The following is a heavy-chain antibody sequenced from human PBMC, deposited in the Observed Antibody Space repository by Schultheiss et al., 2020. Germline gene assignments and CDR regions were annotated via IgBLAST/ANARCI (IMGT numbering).Heavy chain of an antibody. V-gene: IGHV3-30*18. J-gene: IGHJ6*02. Sequence: GGSLRLSCAASGFTFSSYDMHWVRQAPGKGLEWVAVISYDGSNKYYADSVKGRFTISRDNSKNTLYLQMNSLRAEDTAVYYCAKTRETSTHYYYGMDVWGPGTTVTVSS. D-gene: IGHD2/OR15-2a*01. CDR3: AKTRETSTHYYYGMDV. CDR1: GFTFSSYD. CDR2: ISYDGSNK.